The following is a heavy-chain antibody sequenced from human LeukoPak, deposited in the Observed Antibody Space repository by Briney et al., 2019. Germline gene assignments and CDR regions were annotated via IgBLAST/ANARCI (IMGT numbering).Heavy chain of an antibody. J-gene: IGHJ3*02. CDR2: INLYKGNT. Sequence: ASVKVSCKASGYTFTNFGISWVRQAPGQGLEWMGWINLYKGNTDYAQNLQGRVTMTTDTSTSTAYMELRSLRSDDTAVYYCARAGGWAREDYKADAFHIWGQGTMVTVSS. V-gene: IGHV1-18*01. D-gene: IGHD6-19*01. CDR3: ARAGGWAREDYKADAFHI. CDR1: GYTFTNFG.